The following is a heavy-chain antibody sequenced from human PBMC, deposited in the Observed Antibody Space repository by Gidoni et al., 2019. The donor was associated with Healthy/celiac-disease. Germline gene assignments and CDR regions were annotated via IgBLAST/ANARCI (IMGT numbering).Heavy chain of an antibody. V-gene: IGHV4-39*01. CDR3: ARQGRGYYGSGSTPFDY. Sequence: QLQLQESGPGLVKPSETLSLTCTVSGGSISSSSYYWGWIRQPPGKGLEWIGRIYYSGSTYYNPSLKSRVTISVDTSKNQFSLKLSSVTAADTAVYYCARQGRGYYGSGSTPFDYWGQGTLVTVSS. D-gene: IGHD3-10*01. J-gene: IGHJ4*02. CDR2: IYYSGST. CDR1: GGSISSSSYY.